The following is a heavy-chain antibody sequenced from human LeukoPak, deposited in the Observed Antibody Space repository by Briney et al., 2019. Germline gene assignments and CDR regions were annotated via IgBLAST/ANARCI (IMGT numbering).Heavy chain of an antibody. CDR2: ISGSGGST. D-gene: IGHD1-1*01. J-gene: IGHJ3*01. CDR1: GFTFSSYA. Sequence: GGSLRLSCAASGFTFSSYAMSWVRQAPGKGLEWVSAISGSGGSTYYADSVKGRFTISRDNSRNTLYLQINSLRPEDTAMYHCAREDSGGPHVSASDVWGQGTMVTVSS. V-gene: IGHV3-23*01. CDR3: AREDSGGPHVSASDV.